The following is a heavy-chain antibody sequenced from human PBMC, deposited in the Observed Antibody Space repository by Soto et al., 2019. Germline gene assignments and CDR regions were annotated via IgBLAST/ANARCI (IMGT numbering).Heavy chain of an antibody. CDR3: AKGRASDCPGCTQDY. D-gene: IGHD2-21*02. Sequence: EVQLLESGGGLAQPGGSLRLSCAASAFTFSSYAMSWVRQAPGKGLKWVSAVSGSGDSTYYADSVKGRFTISRDNSKNTLYLQMNSLRAEDTAVYYCAKGRASDCPGCTQDYWGQGTLVTVSS. CDR2: VSGSGDST. CDR1: AFTFSSYA. V-gene: IGHV3-23*01. J-gene: IGHJ4*02.